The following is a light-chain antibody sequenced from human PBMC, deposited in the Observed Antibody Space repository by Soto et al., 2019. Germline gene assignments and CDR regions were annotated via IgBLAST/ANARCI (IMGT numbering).Light chain of an antibody. V-gene: IGLV3-21*02. J-gene: IGLJ1*01. CDR2: DDS. Sequence: SYELTQPPSVSVAPGQTARITCGGNNIGSKSVHWYQQKPGQAPVLVVYDDSDRPSGIPERFSGSNSGNTATLTISRVEAGXXADXYXQVWDSSSDHPRVFGTGTKLTVL. CDR1: NIGSKS. CDR3: QVWDSSSDHPRV.